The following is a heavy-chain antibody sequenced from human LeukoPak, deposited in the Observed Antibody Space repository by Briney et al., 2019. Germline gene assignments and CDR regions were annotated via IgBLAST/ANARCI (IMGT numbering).Heavy chain of an antibody. V-gene: IGHV4-34*01. D-gene: IGHD2-21*02. CDR3: ARGQGDRYSNYFDY. CDR2: IDHSAST. Sequence: SETLSLTCTVSGGSISSYYWSWIRQPPGKGLEWIGDIDHSASTNYNPSLKSRVTISLDTSQIQFSLNLNSVTAADTAVYYCARGQGDRYSNYFDYWGQGTLVTVSS. J-gene: IGHJ4*02. CDR1: GGSISSYY.